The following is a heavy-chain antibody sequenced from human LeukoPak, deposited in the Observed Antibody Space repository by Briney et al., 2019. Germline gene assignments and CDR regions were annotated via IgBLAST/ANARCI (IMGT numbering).Heavy chain of an antibody. D-gene: IGHD3-10*01. J-gene: IGHJ4*02. Sequence: ASVKVSCKASGYTFTSYDFNWVRQATGQGLEWMGWMNPNSGNTNYAQKLQGRVTMTTDTSTSTAYMELRSLRSDDTAVYYCARDRLWFGELLYDYWGQGTLVTVSS. CDR2: MNPNSGNT. CDR3: ARDRLWFGELLYDY. V-gene: IGHV1-18*01. CDR1: GYTFTSYD.